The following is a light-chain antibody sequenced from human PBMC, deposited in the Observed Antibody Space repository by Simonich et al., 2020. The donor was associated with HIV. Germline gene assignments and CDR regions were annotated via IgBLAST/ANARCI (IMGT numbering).Light chain of an antibody. V-gene: IGKV4-1*01. CDR3: QQYYDTPYS. CDR2: WAS. Sequence: DIVMTQSPDSLALSLGERATINCKSSQSVLYSSNNKNFLAWYQHKPGQPPKLLIYWASTRESGVPDRFSGGGSGTDFTLTISSLQAEDVAVYYCQQYYDTPYSFGQGTKVEIK. J-gene: IGKJ2*01. CDR1: QSVLYSSNNKNF.